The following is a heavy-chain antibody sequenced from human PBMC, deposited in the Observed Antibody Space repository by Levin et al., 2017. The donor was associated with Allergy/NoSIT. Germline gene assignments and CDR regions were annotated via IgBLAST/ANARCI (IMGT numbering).Heavy chain of an antibody. Sequence: GGSLRLSCAASGFTFSSYAMSWVRQAPGKGLEWVSGISGSGGSTYHADSVKGRFTISRDNSKNTLYLHMNSLRAEDTAVYYCAKDLVVAAITRYYFDYWGQGTLVTVSS. CDR1: GFTFSSYA. D-gene: IGHD5-12*01. V-gene: IGHV3-23*01. CDR2: ISGSGGST. CDR3: AKDLVVAAITRYYFDY. J-gene: IGHJ4*02.